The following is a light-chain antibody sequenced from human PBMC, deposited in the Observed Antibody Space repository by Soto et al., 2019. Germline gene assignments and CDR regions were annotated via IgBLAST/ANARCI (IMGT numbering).Light chain of an antibody. CDR1: SSDVGSYNL. CDR3: CSYAGRTTPYV. Sequence: QSALTQPASVSGSPGQSITISCTGTSSDVGSYNLVSWYQHHPGKAPKLTIYEVSERPSGVSNRFSGSKSGNTASLTISGLQAEDEADYYCCSYAGRTTPYVFGTGTKLTVL. J-gene: IGLJ1*01. CDR2: EVS. V-gene: IGLV2-23*02.